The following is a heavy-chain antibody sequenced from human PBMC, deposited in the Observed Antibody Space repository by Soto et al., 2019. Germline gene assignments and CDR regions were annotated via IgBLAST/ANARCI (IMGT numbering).Heavy chain of an antibody. J-gene: IGHJ5*02. V-gene: IGHV4-31*03. CDR2: IYYSGST. D-gene: IGHD2-21*01. CDR3: ARSMRHCVAPGSWFDP. CDR1: GGSISSGGYY. Sequence: QVQLQESGPGLVKPSQTLSLTCTVSGGSISSGGYYWSWIRQHPGKGLEWIGYIYYSGSTYYNPSLKRRVTIPVDTSKNQFALKLSSVTAADTAVYYCARSMRHCVAPGSWFDPWGQGTLVTVSS.